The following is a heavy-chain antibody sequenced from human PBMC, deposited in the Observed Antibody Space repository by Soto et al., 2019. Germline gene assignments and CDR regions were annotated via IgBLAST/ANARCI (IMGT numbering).Heavy chain of an antibody. Sequence: PGGSLRLSCAASGFTFSSHTMNWVRQAPGKGLEWISYIASTSSTKNYADSVKGRFTISRDNANNSLYLQMNSLRDEDTAVYYCARTINMVREQYSYSAMDVWAHGTTVTVSS. CDR2: IASTSSTK. J-gene: IGHJ6*02. V-gene: IGHV3-48*02. CDR1: GFTFSSHT. D-gene: IGHD3-10*01. CDR3: ARTINMVREQYSYSAMDV.